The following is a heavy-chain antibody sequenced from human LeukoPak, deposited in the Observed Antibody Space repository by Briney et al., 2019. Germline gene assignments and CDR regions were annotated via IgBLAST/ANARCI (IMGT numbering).Heavy chain of an antibody. D-gene: IGHD6-13*01. CDR1: GFIFSSYS. Sequence: PGGSLRLSCAASGFIFSSYSMNWVRQAPGKGLEWVSSISSSSSYIYYTDSVKGRFTISRDNAENSLYLQMNSLRAEDTAVYYCARELGIAAAGYYGMDVWGQGTTVTVSS. V-gene: IGHV3-21*01. CDR2: ISSSSSYI. CDR3: ARELGIAAAGYYGMDV. J-gene: IGHJ6*02.